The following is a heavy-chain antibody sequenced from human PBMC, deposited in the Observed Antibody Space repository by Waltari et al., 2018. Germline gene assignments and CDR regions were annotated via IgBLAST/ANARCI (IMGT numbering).Heavy chain of an antibody. CDR3: ARATNWVLEAFDL. J-gene: IGHJ3*01. CDR1: GFTVISTY. CDR2: IFTSGST. Sequence: ELQVVESGGGLIQPGASLRLSCAASGFTVISTYMAWVRQAPGKGPEWVSVIFTSGSTYHADSVKGRFTISRDNSENTVHLQMKNLTAEDTALYYCARATNWVLEAFDLWGQGTMVTVSP. V-gene: IGHV3-53*01. D-gene: IGHD1-1*01.